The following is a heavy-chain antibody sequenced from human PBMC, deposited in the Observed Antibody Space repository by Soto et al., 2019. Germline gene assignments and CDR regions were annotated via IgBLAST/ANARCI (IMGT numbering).Heavy chain of an antibody. J-gene: IGHJ4*02. CDR1: GFTFSGHA. D-gene: IGHD3-16*02. V-gene: IGHV3-30-3*01. CDR3: ARDTYYDYVWGSYRPTAVGVDY. CDR2: ISYDGSNK. Sequence: GGSLRLSCAASGFTFSGHAMHWVRQAPGKGLEWVAIISYDGSNKYYADSVKGRFTFSRDNSKNTLYLQMNSLRAEDTAVYYCARDTYYDYVWGSYRPTAVGVDYWGQGILVTVSS.